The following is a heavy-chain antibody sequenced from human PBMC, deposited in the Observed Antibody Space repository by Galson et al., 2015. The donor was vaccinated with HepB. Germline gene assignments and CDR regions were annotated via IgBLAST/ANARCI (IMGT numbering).Heavy chain of an antibody. CDR2: IRSKANNYAT. CDR3: TRLGDESGYSSR. V-gene: IGHV3-73*01. Sequence: LRLSCAASGFTFSGSAIHWVRQASGKGPEWVGRIRSKANNYATSYVPSLKGRFTISRDDSKKMAYLHMKSLKTEDTAVYYCTRLGDESGYSSRWGQGTLVTVSS. D-gene: IGHD6-13*01. J-gene: IGHJ4*02. CDR1: GFTFSGSA.